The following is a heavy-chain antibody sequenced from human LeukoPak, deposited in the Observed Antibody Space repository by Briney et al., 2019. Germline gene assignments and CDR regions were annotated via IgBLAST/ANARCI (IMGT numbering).Heavy chain of an antibody. D-gene: IGHD5-18*01. CDR3: TTEGYTFGHHSFDI. Sequence: GGSLRLSCAASGFTFSNAWMGWVRQAPGKGLEWVGRIKRKTDGGTTDFAAPVKGRFTISRDDSKNTLYLQMNSLQTEDTAVYYCTTEGYTFGHHSFDIWGQGTMVTVSS. V-gene: IGHV3-15*01. J-gene: IGHJ3*02. CDR1: GFTFSNAW. CDR2: IKRKTDGGTT.